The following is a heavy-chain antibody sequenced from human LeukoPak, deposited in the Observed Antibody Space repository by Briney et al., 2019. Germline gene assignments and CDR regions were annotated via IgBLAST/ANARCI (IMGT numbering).Heavy chain of an antibody. Sequence: PGGSLRLSCAASGFTFSSYGMHWVRQAPGKGLEWVAVISYDGSNKYYADSVKGRFTISRDNSKNTLYLQMNSLRAEDTAVYYCAKEMATIWIREGSLRGGAFDIWGQGTMVTVSS. CDR1: GFTFSSYG. J-gene: IGHJ3*02. D-gene: IGHD5-24*01. CDR3: AKEMATIWIREGSLRGGAFDI. CDR2: ISYDGSNK. V-gene: IGHV3-30*18.